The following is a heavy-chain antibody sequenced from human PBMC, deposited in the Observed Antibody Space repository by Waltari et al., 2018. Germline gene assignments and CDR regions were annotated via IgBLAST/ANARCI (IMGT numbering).Heavy chain of an antibody. V-gene: IGHV3-9*01. CDR3: ARDQYSVATPFDY. CDR2: ISWNSGSI. CDR1: GFTFDDYA. J-gene: IGHJ4*02. Sequence: EVQLVESGGGLVQPGRSLRLSCAASGFTFDDYAMHWVRQAPGKGLVGVSGISWNSGSIGYADSVKGRFTFSRDNAKNALYLQRNSLRAEDTAVYYCARDQYSVATPFDYWGQGTLVTVSS. D-gene: IGHD6-6*01.